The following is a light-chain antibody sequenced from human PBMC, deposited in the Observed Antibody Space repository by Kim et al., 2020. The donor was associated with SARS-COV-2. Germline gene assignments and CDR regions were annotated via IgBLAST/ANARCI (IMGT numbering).Light chain of an antibody. CDR1: QSVLYSSNNKNY. CDR2: WAS. Sequence: DIVMTKSPDPLAVSLGERATINCKSSQSVLYSSNNKNYLAWYQQKPGQPPKLLIYWASTRESGVPDRFSGSGSGTDFTLTISSLQAEDVANYVCQQYDSAPLAFGGATKVDTK. CDR3: QQYDSAPLA. V-gene: IGKV4-1*01. J-gene: IGKJ4*01.